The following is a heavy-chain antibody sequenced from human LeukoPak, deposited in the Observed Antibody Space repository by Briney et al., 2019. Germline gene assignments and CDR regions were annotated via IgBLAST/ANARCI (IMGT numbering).Heavy chain of an antibody. V-gene: IGHV1-18*01. CDR3: ARSRKLGYDAFDI. CDR2: ISGYNGNT. D-gene: IGHD6-25*01. J-gene: IGHJ3*02. Sequence: AASVKVSCKASGYTFTSYGISWVRQAPGQGLEWMGWISGYNGNTKYAQKLQGRVTMTTDTSTSTAYMELRSLRSDDTAVYYCARSRKLGYDAFDIWGQGTMVTVSS. CDR1: GYTFTSYG.